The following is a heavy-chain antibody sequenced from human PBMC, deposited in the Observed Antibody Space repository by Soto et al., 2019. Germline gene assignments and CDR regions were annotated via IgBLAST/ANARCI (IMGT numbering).Heavy chain of an antibody. V-gene: IGHV1-18*04. CDR2: VSGNNGAS. Sequence: ASVKVSCKASGYTSADFGISWVRQAPGQGLEWMGWVSGNNGASNPAPKVQGRITMTLDTSTGVSYMALRSLRSDDTAIYYCVRDQKYFRVNGNWFDSWGQGTLVTVS. D-gene: IGHD2-2*01. CDR3: VRDQKYFRVNGNWFDS. J-gene: IGHJ5*01. CDR1: GYTSADFG.